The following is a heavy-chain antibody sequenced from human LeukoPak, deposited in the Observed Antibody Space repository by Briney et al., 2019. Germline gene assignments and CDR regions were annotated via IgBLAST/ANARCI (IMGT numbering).Heavy chain of an antibody. V-gene: IGHV2-70*01. D-gene: IGHD3-16*01. CDR1: GFSLGTSGIC. CDR2: IDWDDDK. Sequence: GPALVKPQQTITLTCSISGFSLGTSGICVSWIRQPPGKALEWLALIDWDDDKYYSTSLKTRLTISKDTSKNQVVLTMTNMDPVDTATYYCARTRGDYDYVWGNLYYFDYWGQGTLVTVSS. J-gene: IGHJ4*02. CDR3: ARTRGDYDYVWGNLYYFDY.